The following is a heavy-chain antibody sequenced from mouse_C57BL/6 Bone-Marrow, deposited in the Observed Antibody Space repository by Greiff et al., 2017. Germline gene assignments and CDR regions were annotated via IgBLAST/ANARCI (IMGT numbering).Heavy chain of an antibody. J-gene: IGHJ2*01. CDR1: GYTFTSYW. V-gene: IGHV1-52*01. Sequence: QVQLKQPGAELVRPGSSVKLSCKASGYTFTSYWMHWVKQRPIQGLEWIGNIDPSDSETHYNQKFKDKATLTVDKSSSTAYMQLSSLTSEDSAVYYCARWGSSGYRDWGQGTTLTVSS. CDR2: IDPSDSET. CDR3: ARWGSSGYRD. D-gene: IGHD3-2*02.